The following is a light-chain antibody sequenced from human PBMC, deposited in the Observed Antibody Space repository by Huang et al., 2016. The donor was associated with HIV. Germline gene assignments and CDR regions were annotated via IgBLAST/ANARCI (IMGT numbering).Light chain of an antibody. Sequence: DIQMTQSPSSLSASVGDSVTSTCRASQTISTYLNWYQQKPGSAPKLLIYAASTLQSGVPSRFSGSGSGTDFTLSITSLQPEDFATYYCQQSHASPRTFGLGTKVEIK. CDR1: QTISTY. V-gene: IGKV1-39*01. CDR3: QQSHASPRT. CDR2: AAS. J-gene: IGKJ1*01.